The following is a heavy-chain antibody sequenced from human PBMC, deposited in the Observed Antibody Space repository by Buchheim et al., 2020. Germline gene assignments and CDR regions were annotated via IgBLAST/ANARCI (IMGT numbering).Heavy chain of an antibody. D-gene: IGHD3-3*01. CDR3: ARAPSYYDFWSGYYTDYYYYGMDV. Sequence: EVQVWESGGGLVQPGGSLRLSCAASGLIFSHYAMSWVRQAPGKGLEWVANIKQDGSEKYYVDSVKGRFTISRDNAKNSLYLQMNSLRAEDTAVYYCARAPSYYDFWSGYYTDYYYYGMDVWGQGTT. CDR2: IKQDGSEK. J-gene: IGHJ6*02. V-gene: IGHV3-7*01. CDR1: GLIFSHYA.